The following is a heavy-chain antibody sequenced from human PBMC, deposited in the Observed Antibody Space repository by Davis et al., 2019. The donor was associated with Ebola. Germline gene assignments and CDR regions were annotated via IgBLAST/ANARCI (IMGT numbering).Heavy chain of an antibody. J-gene: IGHJ5*02. CDR3: ARNGESSGYDFWFDP. D-gene: IGHD5-12*01. CDR2: INHSGST. CDR1: GGSFSGYY. Sequence: SQTLSLTCAVYGGSFSGYYWSWIRQPPGKGLEWFGEINHSGSTNYNPSLKSRVTMSVDTSKNQFSLRLSSVTAADTAFYYCARNGESSGYDFWFDPWGQGTLVTVSS. V-gene: IGHV4-34*01.